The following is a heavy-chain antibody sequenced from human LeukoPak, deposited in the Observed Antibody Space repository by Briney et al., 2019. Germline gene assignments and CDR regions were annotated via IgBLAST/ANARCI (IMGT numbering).Heavy chain of an antibody. Sequence: PGRSLRLSCAASGFTFSSYGMHWVRQAPGKGLEWVAVISYDGSNKYYADSVKGRFTISRDNSKNTLYLQMNSLRAEDTAVYYCAKVFQYYYDSSGYGYYFDYWGQGTLATVSS. J-gene: IGHJ4*02. CDR1: GFTFSSYG. CDR2: ISYDGSNK. D-gene: IGHD3-22*01. V-gene: IGHV3-30*18. CDR3: AKVFQYYYDSSGYGYYFDY.